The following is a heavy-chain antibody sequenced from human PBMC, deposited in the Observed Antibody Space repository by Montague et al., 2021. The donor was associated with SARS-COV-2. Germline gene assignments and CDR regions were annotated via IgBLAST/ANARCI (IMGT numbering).Heavy chain of an antibody. V-gene: IGHV4-39*01. J-gene: IGHJ4*02. CDR1: GVSISSSGFF. CDR3: ARRVDTWGFCFDS. Sequence: SETLSLTCTVSGVSISSSGFFWSWIRQPPGKGLEWIGYISYSGDYNYIPSLQSRVTMSVDTSKNQLSLKVYSVTAADTALYYCARRVDTWGFCFDSWGQGTLVTVSS. D-gene: IGHD7-27*01. CDR2: ISYSGDY.